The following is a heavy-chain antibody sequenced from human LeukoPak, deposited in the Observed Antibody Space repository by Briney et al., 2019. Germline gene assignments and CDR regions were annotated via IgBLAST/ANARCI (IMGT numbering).Heavy chain of an antibody. CDR2: ISSGAGDT. J-gene: IGHJ4*02. D-gene: IGHD1-26*01. CDR1: GFTFSAYS. V-gene: IGHV3-48*02. Sequence: GGTLRLSCAGTGFTFSAYSLNWVRQAPGKGLEWVSYISSGAGDTYYADSVKGRFTISRDNAQNSLYLQMNGLRDEDTAVYHCARSRSGNYFDYWGQGALVSVSS. CDR3: ARSRSGNYFDY.